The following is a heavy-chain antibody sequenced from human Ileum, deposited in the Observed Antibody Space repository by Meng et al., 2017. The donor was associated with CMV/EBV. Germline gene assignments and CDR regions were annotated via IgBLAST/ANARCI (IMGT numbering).Heavy chain of an antibody. V-gene: IGHV1-2*02. CDR2: INPNSGGP. J-gene: IGHJ6*02. Sequence: ASVKVSCKASGYTFTGYYIHWVRQAPGQGLEWMGWINPNSGGPNYAQKFQGRVTMTRDTSITTAYMELSRLRSDDTAVYYCARLKAARPPYDYYYGMDVWGQGTTVTVSS. CDR3: ARLKAARPPYDYYYGMDV. CDR1: GYTFTGYY. D-gene: IGHD6-6*01.